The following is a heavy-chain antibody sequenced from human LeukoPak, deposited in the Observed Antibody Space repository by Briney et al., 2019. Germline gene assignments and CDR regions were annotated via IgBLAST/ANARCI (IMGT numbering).Heavy chain of an antibody. CDR1: GFTFSSYA. CDR3: ARDCFTVAGTWCRDYYGMDV. V-gene: IGHV3-30-3*01. CDR2: ISYDGSNK. J-gene: IGHJ6*04. D-gene: IGHD6-19*01. Sequence: PGGSLRLSCAASGFTFSSYAMHWVRQAPGKGLEWVAVISYDGSNKYYADSVKGRFTISRDNSKNTLYLQMNSLRAEDTAVYFCARDCFTVAGTWCRDYYGMDVWGKGTTVTVSS.